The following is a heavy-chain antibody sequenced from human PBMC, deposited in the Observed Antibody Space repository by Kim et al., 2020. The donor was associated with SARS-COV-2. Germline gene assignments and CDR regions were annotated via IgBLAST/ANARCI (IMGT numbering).Heavy chain of an antibody. CDR2: IYPGDSDT. V-gene: IGHV5-51*01. CDR1: GYSFTSYW. CDR3: ARQGFTVGGETQGFDY. D-gene: IGHD3-10*01. Sequence: GESLKISCKGSGYSFTSYWIGWVRQMPGKGLEWMGIIYPGDSDTRYSPSFQGQVTISADKSISTAYLQWSSLKASDTAMYYCARQGFTVGGETQGFDYWGQGTLVTVSS. J-gene: IGHJ4*02.